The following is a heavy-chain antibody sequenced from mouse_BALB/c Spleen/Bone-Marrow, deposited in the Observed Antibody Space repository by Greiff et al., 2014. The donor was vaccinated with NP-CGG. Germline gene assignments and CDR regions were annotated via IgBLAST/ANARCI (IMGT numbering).Heavy chain of an antibody. Sequence: EVQLVESGGGLAKPGGSLKLSCAASGFTFSSYAMSWVRQTPEKRLEWVATISSGGSYTYYPDSVKGRFTISRDNAKNTLYLQMSSLRSEDTAMYYCARPHYYGSSWFAYWGQGTLVTVSA. D-gene: IGHD1-1*01. J-gene: IGHJ3*01. CDR1: GFTFSSYA. CDR2: ISSGGSYT. V-gene: IGHV5-9-3*01. CDR3: ARPHYYGSSWFAY.